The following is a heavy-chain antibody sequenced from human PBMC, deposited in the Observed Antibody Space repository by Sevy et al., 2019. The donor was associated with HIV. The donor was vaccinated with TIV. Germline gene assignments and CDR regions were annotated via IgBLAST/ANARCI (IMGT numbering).Heavy chain of an antibody. D-gene: IGHD2-2*01. CDR1: GFTFSNYA. CDR2: ISGSGDST. CDR3: AKVVVPADIDPFYYYAYGMDV. V-gene: IGHV3-23*01. Sequence: GESLKISCAASGFTFSNYAINWVRQAPGKGLEWGSRISGSGDSTFYADSVKGRFTISRDNSKNTVHLQMNSLRVEDTAVYYCAKVVVPADIDPFYYYAYGMDVWGQGTTVTVSS. J-gene: IGHJ6*02.